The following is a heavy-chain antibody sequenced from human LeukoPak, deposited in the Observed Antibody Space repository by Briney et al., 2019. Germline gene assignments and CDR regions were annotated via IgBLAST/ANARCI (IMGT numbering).Heavy chain of an antibody. V-gene: IGHV1-2*06. D-gene: IGHD3-22*01. Sequence: ASVKVSCKASGYTFTGYYMHWVRQAPGQGLEWMGRINPNSGGTNYAQKFQGRVTMTRDTSISTAYMELSRLRSDDTAVYYCARDGYYDGSVEDAFDIWGQGTMVTVSS. CDR2: INPNSGGT. CDR1: GYTFTGYY. J-gene: IGHJ3*02. CDR3: ARDGYYDGSVEDAFDI.